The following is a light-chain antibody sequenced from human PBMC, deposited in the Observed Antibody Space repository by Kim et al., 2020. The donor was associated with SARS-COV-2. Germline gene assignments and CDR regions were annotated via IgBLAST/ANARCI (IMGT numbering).Light chain of an antibody. CDR3: QSYDSSNFWV. V-gene: IGLV6-57*03. J-gene: IGLJ3*02. Sequence: KTETISCTRSSGSIGSNYGQWYQQRPGCAPTTVIYGDNQRPSGVPDRFSGSIDSSSNSASLIISGLKTEDEADYYCQSYDSSNFWVFGGGTQLTVL. CDR2: GDN. CDR1: SGSIGSNY.